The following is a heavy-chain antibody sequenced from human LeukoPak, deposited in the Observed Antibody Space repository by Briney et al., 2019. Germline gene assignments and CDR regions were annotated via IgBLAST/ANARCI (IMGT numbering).Heavy chain of an antibody. J-gene: IGHJ4*02. CDR2: IKKDGSEK. D-gene: IGHD3-3*01. CDR1: GFTFSSYW. CDR3: ARVKKRVTIFGVVITPPDY. V-gene: IGHV3-7*01. Sequence: GGSLRLSCAASGFTFSSYWMTWVRQAPGKGLEWVANIKKDGSEKFYVDSVKGRFTISRDNAKNSLYLQMNSLRAEDTAVYYCARVKKRVTIFGVVITPPDYWGQGTLVTVSS.